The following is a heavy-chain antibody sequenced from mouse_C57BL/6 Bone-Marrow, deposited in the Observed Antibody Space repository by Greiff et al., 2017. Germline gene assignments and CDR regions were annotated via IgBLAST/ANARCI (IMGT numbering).Heavy chain of an antibody. CDR1: GYTFTSYW. Sequence: QVHVKQPGAELVKPGASVKLSCKASGYTFTSYWMQWVKQRPGQGLEWIGEIDPSDSYTNYNQKLKGKATLTVDTSSSTAYMQLSSLTSEDSAVYYCARRRYWGQGTTLTVSS. CDR3: ARRRY. J-gene: IGHJ2*01. V-gene: IGHV1-50*01. CDR2: IDPSDSYT.